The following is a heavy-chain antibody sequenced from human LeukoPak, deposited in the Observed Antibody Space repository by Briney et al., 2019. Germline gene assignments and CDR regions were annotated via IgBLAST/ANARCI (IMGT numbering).Heavy chain of an antibody. D-gene: IGHD3-22*01. Sequence: SETLSLTCTVSGGSISSYYWTWIRQPAGKGLEWIGHTYISGSTNYNPSLKSRVTMSVDTSKNQFSLKLSSVTAADTAVYYCARESSLHYYDNSGYYPYYFDYWGQGTLVTVSS. J-gene: IGHJ4*02. CDR2: TYISGST. V-gene: IGHV4-4*07. CDR1: GGSISSYY. CDR3: ARESSLHYYDNSGYYPYYFDY.